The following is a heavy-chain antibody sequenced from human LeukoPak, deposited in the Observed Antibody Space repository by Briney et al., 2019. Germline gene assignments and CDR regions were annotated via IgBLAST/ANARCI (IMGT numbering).Heavy chain of an antibody. Sequence: QTGGSLRLSCAASGFTFSSYWMSWVRQAPGKGLEWVANIKQDGSEKYYVGSVKGRFTISRDNAKNSLYLQMNSLRAEDTAVYYCVSGYDFWSGYFYFDCWGQGSLVTVSS. J-gene: IGHJ4*02. V-gene: IGHV3-7*01. CDR2: IKQDGSEK. D-gene: IGHD3-3*01. CDR1: GFTFSSYW. CDR3: VSGYDFWSGYFYFDC.